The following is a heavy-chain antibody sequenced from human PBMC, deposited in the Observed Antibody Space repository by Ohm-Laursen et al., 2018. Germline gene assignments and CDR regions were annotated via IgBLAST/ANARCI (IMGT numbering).Heavy chain of an antibody. CDR2: IKQDGSEK. J-gene: IGHJ6*02. D-gene: IGHD2-2*01. CDR1: GFTFSSCA. Sequence: SLRLSCTASGFTFSSCAMSWVRQAPGKGLEWVANIKQDGSEKYYVDSVKGRFTISRDNAENSLYLQMNSLRAEDTAVYYCARAPPRSCISSGCPYTSFYGMDVWGQGTTVTVSS. V-gene: IGHV3-7*01. CDR3: ARAPPRSCISSGCPYTSFYGMDV.